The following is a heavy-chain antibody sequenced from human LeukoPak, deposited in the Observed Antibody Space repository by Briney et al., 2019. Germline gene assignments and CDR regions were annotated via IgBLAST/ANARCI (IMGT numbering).Heavy chain of an antibody. V-gene: IGHV3-53*01. D-gene: IGHD3-22*01. CDR3: ARGGDTIGSIRSPFDI. CDR2: ISGGGST. Sequence: PGGSLRLSCAASGFTVSDNYTSWVRQAPGKGLEWVSAISGGGSTYYADSVKGRFIISGDNSKNTVYLQLNSLRAEDTAVYYCARGGDTIGSIRSPFDIWGQGTMVTVSS. CDR1: GFTVSDNY. J-gene: IGHJ3*02.